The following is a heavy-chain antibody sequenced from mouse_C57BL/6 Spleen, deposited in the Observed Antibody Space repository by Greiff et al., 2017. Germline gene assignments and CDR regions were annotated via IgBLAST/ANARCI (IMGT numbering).Heavy chain of an antibody. CDR1: GYTFTSYW. D-gene: IGHD1-1*01. CDR2: IDPSDSYT. CDR3: ARSTTVVATLRYFDV. J-gene: IGHJ1*03. V-gene: IGHV1-50*01. Sequence: VQLQQPGAELVKPGASVKLSCKASGYTFTSYWMQWVKQRPGQGLEWIGEIDPSDSYTNYNQKFKGKATLTVDTSSSTAYMQLSSLTSEDSAVYYCARSTTVVATLRYFDVWGTGTTVTVSS.